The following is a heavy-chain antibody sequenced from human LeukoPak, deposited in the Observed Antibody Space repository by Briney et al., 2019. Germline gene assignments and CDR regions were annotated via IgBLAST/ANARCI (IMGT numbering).Heavy chain of an antibody. CDR1: GGTFSSYA. CDR3: AAADPRLYTIRYFEY. Sequence: SVKVSCKASGGTFSSYAISWVRQAPGQGLEWMGGIIPIFGTANYAQKFQGRVTITTDESTSTAYMELSSLRSEDTAVYYCAAADPRLYTIRYFEYWGQGTLVTVSS. V-gene: IGHV1-69*05. CDR2: IIPIFGTA. J-gene: IGHJ4*02. D-gene: IGHD6-25*01.